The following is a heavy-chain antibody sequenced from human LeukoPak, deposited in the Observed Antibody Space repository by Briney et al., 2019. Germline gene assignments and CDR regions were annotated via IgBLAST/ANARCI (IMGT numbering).Heavy chain of an antibody. CDR1: GYTFTSYA. J-gene: IGHJ4*02. Sequence: ASVNVSCKASGYTFTSYAMHWVRQAPGQRLEWMGWINAGNGNTKYSQKFQGRVTITRDTSASTAYMELSSLRSEDTAVYYCARQPDRGYSYGYPADLDYWGQATLVTVSS. V-gene: IGHV1-3*01. CDR2: INAGNGNT. D-gene: IGHD5-18*01. CDR3: ARQPDRGYSYGYPADLDY.